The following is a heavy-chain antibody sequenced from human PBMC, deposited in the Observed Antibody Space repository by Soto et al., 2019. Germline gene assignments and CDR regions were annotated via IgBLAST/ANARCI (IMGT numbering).Heavy chain of an antibody. CDR3: ARDLAPPNWFDP. CDR2: ISGYSGNT. J-gene: IGHJ5*02. Sequence: QVQLVQSGAEVKKPGTSVKVSCKASGYTFSSYGISWVRQAPGQGLEWMGWISGYSGNTKYAQKLQDRVTLTTDPSTNTAYVELRSLRSDDTAVYYCARDLAPPNWFDPWGQGPLVTVSS. CDR1: GYTFSSYG. V-gene: IGHV1-18*01.